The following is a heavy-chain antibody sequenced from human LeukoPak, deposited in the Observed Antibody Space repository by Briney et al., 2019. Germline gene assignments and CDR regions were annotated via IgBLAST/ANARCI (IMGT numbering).Heavy chain of an antibody. Sequence: PSETLSLTCTVSGGSISSYYWSWIRQPPGKGLEWIGYIYYSGSTNYNPSLKGRVTISVDTSKNQFSLKLSSVTAADTAVYYCARVSTSPYYYYYGMDVWGQGTTVTVSS. CDR3: ARVSTSPYYYYYGMDV. D-gene: IGHD2-2*01. V-gene: IGHV4-59*01. CDR2: IYYSGST. CDR1: GGSISSYY. J-gene: IGHJ6*02.